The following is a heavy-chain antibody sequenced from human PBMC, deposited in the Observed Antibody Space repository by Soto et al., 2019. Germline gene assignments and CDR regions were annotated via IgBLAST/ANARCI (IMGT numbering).Heavy chain of an antibody. V-gene: IGHV4-61*01. J-gene: IGHJ4*02. CDR3: ARDQLESTTGFDY. CDR2: IYYSGST. D-gene: IGHD1-1*01. CDR1: GGSVSSGSYY. Sequence: PSETLSLTCTVSGGSVSSGSYYWSWIRQPPGKGLEWIGYIYYSGSTNYNPSLKSRVTISVDTSKNQFSLKLSSVTAADTAVYYCARDQLESTTGFDYWGQGTLVTVSS.